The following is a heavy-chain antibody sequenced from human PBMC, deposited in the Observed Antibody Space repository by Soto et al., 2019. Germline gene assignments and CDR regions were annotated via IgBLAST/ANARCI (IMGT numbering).Heavy chain of an antibody. V-gene: IGHV4-30-4*01. Sequence: QVQLQESGPGLVKPSQTLSLTCTVSGVSISRGGHYWSWIRQTPGKGLEWVGYIQVSGDTFYNPCLEGCIFMSVDTYKNQFSLDLSSVTAADTGGYFCLRDTSWSRPYWGQGTLVTVSS. CDR3: LRDTSWSRPY. CDR2: IQVSGDT. CDR1: GVSISRGGHY. D-gene: IGHD2-15*01. J-gene: IGHJ4*02.